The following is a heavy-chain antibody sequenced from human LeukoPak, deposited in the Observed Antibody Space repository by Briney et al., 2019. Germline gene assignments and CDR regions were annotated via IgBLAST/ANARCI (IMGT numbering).Heavy chain of an antibody. CDR2: ISDDGSDK. CDR3: TRDSGTIGVGLVY. CDR1: GFTFSSYT. D-gene: IGHD3-3*01. V-gene: IGHV3-30*04. J-gene: IGHJ4*02. Sequence: GGSPRLSCAASGFTFSSYTMHWVRQAPGKGLGWVAVISDDGSDKYADSVKGRFTISRDNSNYTLYLQMSSLRAEDTAVYYCTRDSGTIGVGLVYWGQGTLVTVSS.